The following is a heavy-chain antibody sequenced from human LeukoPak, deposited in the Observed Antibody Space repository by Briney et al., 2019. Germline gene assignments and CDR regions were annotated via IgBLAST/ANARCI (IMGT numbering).Heavy chain of an antibody. Sequence: GGSLRLSCAASGFTFSGSAMHWGRQASGKGLEWVGRIRSKANSYATAYAASVKGRFTISRDDSKNTAYLQMNSLKTEDTAVYYCTRRFCSGGSCYFDYWGQGTLLTVSS. J-gene: IGHJ4*02. D-gene: IGHD2-15*01. CDR1: GFTFSGSA. CDR3: TRRFCSGGSCYFDY. CDR2: IRSKANSYAT. V-gene: IGHV3-73*01.